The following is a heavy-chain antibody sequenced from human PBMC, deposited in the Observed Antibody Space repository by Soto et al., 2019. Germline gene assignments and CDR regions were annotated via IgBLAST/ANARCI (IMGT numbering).Heavy chain of an antibody. CDR2: INSDGSST. Sequence: GGSLRLSCAASGFTFSSYWMHWVRQAPGKGLVWVSRINSDGSSTSYADSVKGRFTISRDNAKNTLYLQMNSLRAEDTAVYYCARDRQGGSPPWYYYYYMDVWGKGTTVTVSS. D-gene: IGHD6-25*01. V-gene: IGHV3-74*01. CDR3: ARDRQGGSPPWYYYYYMDV. J-gene: IGHJ6*03. CDR1: GFTFSSYW.